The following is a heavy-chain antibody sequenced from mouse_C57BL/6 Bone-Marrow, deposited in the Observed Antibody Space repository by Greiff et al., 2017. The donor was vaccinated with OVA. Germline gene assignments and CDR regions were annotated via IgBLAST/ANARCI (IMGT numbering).Heavy chain of an antibody. CDR2: IYWGDDK. Sequence: QVTLKVSGPGILQSSQTLSLTCSFSGFSLSTSGMGVSWIRQPSGKGLEWLEHIYWGDDKRYNPSLKRGLTISKNTSRNQMFLMITSVDTADTATYYCARYEYDDPFAYWGQGTLVTVSA. D-gene: IGHD2-4*01. V-gene: IGHV8-12*01. J-gene: IGHJ3*01. CDR1: GFSLSTSGMG. CDR3: ARYEYDDPFAY.